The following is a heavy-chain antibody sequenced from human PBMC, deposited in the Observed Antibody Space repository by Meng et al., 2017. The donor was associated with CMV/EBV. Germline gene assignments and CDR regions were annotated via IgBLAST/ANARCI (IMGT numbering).Heavy chain of an antibody. Sequence: GESLKTSRAASGFTFSSYAMHWVRQAPGKGLEWVAVISYDGSNKYYADSVKGRFTISRDNSKNTLYLQMNSLRAEDTAVYYCARRGDDYRNYYYGMDVWGQGTTVTVSS. CDR1: GFTFSSYA. D-gene: IGHD4-11*01. CDR3: ARRGDDYRNYYYGMDV. CDR2: ISYDGSNK. V-gene: IGHV3-30*04. J-gene: IGHJ6*02.